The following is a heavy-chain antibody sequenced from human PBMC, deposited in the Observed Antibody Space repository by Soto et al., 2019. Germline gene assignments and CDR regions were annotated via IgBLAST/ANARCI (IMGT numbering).Heavy chain of an antibody. V-gene: IGHV1-69*01. CDR1: GGTFSSYA. J-gene: IGHJ6*02. CDR2: IIPIFGTA. D-gene: IGHD6-6*01. Sequence: QVQLVQSGAEVKKPGSSVKVSCKASGGTFSSYAISWVRQAPGQGLEWMGGIIPIFGTANYAQKFQGRVTMTADESTSTAYMDRSSLRSEDTAVYYCARESIAARRAYGMDVWGQGTTVTVSS. CDR3: ARESIAARRAYGMDV.